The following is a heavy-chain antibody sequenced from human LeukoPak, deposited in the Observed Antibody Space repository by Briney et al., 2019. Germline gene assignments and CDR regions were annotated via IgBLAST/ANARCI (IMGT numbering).Heavy chain of an antibody. CDR1: GFTFSSYW. CDR3: ARDPPECSSTSCGWKEYHYYGMDV. J-gene: IGHJ6*02. CDR2: IKQDGSEK. D-gene: IGHD2-2*01. V-gene: IGHV3-7*01. Sequence: GGSLRLFCAASGFTFSSYWMSWVRQAPGKGLEWVANIKQDGSEKYYVDSVKGRFTISRDNAKNSLYLQMNSLRAEDTAVYYCARDPPECSSTSCGWKEYHYYGMDVWGQGTTVTVSS.